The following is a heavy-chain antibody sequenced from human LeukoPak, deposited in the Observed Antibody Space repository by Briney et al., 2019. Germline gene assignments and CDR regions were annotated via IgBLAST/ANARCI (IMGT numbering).Heavy chain of an antibody. J-gene: IGHJ4*02. D-gene: IGHD4-17*01. V-gene: IGHV5-10-1*01. Sequence: GESLKISCKGSGYSFTSYWVSWVRQMPGKGLEWMGRIDPSDSYTNYSPSFQGHVTISADKSISTAYLQWSSLKALDTAMYYCARDYGDYFDYWGQGTLVTVSS. CDR3: ARDYGDYFDY. CDR2: IDPSDSYT. CDR1: GYSFTSYW.